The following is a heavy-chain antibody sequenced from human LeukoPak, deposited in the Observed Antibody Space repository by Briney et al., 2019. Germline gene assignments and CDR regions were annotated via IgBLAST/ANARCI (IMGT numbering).Heavy chain of an antibody. CDR1: GFTFSNAW. Sequence: GGSLRLSCVASGFTFSNAWMSWVRLAPGKGLEWVGRIKSKTDGGTTDYAAPVKGRFTISRDDSKNTLYLQMNSLKTEDTAVYYCTTDPEWELLKWFDPWGQGTLVTVSS. J-gene: IGHJ5*02. V-gene: IGHV3-15*01. CDR2: IKSKTDGGTT. D-gene: IGHD1-26*01. CDR3: TTDPEWELLKWFDP.